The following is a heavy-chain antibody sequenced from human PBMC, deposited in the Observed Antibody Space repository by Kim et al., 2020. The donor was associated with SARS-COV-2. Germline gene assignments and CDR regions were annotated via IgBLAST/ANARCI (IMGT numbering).Heavy chain of an antibody. D-gene: IGHD6-19*01. J-gene: IGHJ4*02. CDR1: GFAVYRFA. CDR3: AKDHPSPGWPTFGD. CDR2: ITNNNGKT. V-gene: IGHV3-23*01. Sequence: GGSLRLSCAASGFAVYRFAMNWVRQAPGKGLEWISAITNNNGKTYYQDSLKGRFTISRDESKNIVFLHMNSLRVEDTAVYYCAKDHPSPGWPTFGDWGQGTLVAVSS.